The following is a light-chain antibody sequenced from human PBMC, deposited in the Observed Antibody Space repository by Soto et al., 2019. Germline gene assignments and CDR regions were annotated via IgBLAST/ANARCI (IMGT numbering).Light chain of an antibody. V-gene: IGKV1-5*01. CDR3: QQYDSFSLIT. CDR1: QSISRS. Sequence: IPMTPAPSTLSASLPSTFTMNYSSSQSISRSLAWYQQKPGKASKILISDASILESGVPSRFSGTGSGTEFTLTISSLQPDDFATYFCQQYDSFSLITFGQGTRLEIK. J-gene: IGKJ5*01. CDR2: DAS.